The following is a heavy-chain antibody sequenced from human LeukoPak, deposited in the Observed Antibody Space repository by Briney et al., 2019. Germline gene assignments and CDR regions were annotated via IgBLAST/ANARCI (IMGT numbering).Heavy chain of an antibody. CDR1: GFTFDDYA. J-gene: IGHJ3*02. V-gene: IGHV3-9*01. CDR3: AKSVVPGRTGAFDI. D-gene: IGHD2-2*01. CDR2: ISWNSGII. Sequence: PGGSLRHSCAASGFTFDDYAMHWVRQAPGKGLEWVSSISWNSGIIGYADTVEGRFTISRDNAKNSLYLQMNSLRAEDTALYYCAKSVVPGRTGAFDIWGQGTMVTVSP.